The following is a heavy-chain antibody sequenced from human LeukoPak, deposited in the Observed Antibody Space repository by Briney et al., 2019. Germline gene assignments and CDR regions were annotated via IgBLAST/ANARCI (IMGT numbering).Heavy chain of an antibody. CDR2: IYYDGST. CDR1: GFTVSTHY. Sequence: PGGSLRLSCAVSGFTVSTHYMSWVRQAPGKGLEWLSVIYYDGSTYYADSVKGRFTISRDNSKNTLYLQMNSLRAEDTAVYYCAKVTGGDMITYGGLDYWGQGTLVTVSS. D-gene: IGHD3-16*01. CDR3: AKVTGGDMITYGGLDY. V-gene: IGHV3-53*01. J-gene: IGHJ4*02.